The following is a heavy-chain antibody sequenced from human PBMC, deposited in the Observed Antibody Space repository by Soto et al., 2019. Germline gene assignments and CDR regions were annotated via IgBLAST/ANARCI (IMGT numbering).Heavy chain of an antibody. V-gene: IGHV1-69*01. CDR3: ARDSGSYPTYNWFDP. J-gene: IGHJ5*02. Sequence: QVQLVQSGAEVKKPESSVKVSCKASGGTFSSYAISWVRQAPGQGLEWMGGIIPIFGTANYAQKFQGRVTITADESTSTAYMELSSVRSEDTAVYYCARDSGSYPTYNWFDPWGQGTLVTVSS. CDR1: GGTFSSYA. D-gene: IGHD1-26*01. CDR2: IIPIFGTA.